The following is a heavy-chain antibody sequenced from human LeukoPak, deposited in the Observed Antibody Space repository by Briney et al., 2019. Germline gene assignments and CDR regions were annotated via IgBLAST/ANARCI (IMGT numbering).Heavy chain of an antibody. V-gene: IGHV3-7*01. CDR2: INQDGSKN. D-gene: IGHD3-16*02. J-gene: IGHJ6*02. CDR1: GFSFSSYC. CDR3: ARNRDYAIGV. Sequence: GGSLRLSCVASGFSFSSYCMSWVRQAPGKGLEGVAGINQDGSKNHYVDSVKGRFTVSRDNAKNSLYLQMNSLRVEAAAVYYCARNRDYAIGVCGQGTTVIVSS.